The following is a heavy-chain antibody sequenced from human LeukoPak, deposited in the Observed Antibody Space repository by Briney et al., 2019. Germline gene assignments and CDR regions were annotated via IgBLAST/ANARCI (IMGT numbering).Heavy chain of an antibody. J-gene: IGHJ6*03. Sequence: GGSLRLSCAASGFTFSSYAMHWVRQAPGKGLEWVAVISYDGSNKYYADSVKGRFTISRDNSKNTLYLQMNSLRAEDTAVYYCARQSLITMVRGVIEYYYYYMDVWGKGTTVTVSS. CDR2: ISYDGSNK. CDR1: GFTFSSYA. CDR3: ARQSLITMVRGVIEYYYYYMDV. V-gene: IGHV3-30*04. D-gene: IGHD3-10*01.